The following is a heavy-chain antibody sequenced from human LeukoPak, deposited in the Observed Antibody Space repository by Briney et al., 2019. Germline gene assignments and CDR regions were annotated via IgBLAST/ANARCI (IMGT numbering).Heavy chain of an antibody. CDR2: IYHSGST. V-gene: IGHV4-59*01. Sequence: SETLSLTCTVSGGSISTYYWSWIRQPPGKGLEWIGYIYHSGSTKYNPSLKSRATISVDTSKNQFSLKLSSVTAADTAVYYCARDGYSGNDGLWGQGTLVTVSS. J-gene: IGHJ4*02. CDR1: GGSISTYY. CDR3: ARDGYSGNDGL. D-gene: IGHD5-12*01.